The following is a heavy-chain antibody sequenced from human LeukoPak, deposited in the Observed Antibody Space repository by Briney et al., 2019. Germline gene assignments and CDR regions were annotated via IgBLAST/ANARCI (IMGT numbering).Heavy chain of an antibody. V-gene: IGHV3-23*01. CDR2: INDSGGNT. CDR1: GFTFSSYA. J-gene: IGHJ4*02. CDR3: SKASAGIRGGYLDY. Sequence: GGSLRLSCAASGFTFSSYAMSWVRQAPGKGLEWVSLINDSGGNTYYADSVKGQFTISRDNSKNTLFLQMSSLRAEDKDVYDYSKASAGIRGGYLDYWGQGTLVTVSS. D-gene: IGHD3-10*01.